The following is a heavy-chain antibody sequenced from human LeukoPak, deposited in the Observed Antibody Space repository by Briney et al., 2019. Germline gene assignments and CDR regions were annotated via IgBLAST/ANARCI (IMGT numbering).Heavy chain of an antibody. CDR1: GFTFSSYS. V-gene: IGHV3-21*01. CDR3: ARPLWFGESRDY. Sequence: PGGSLRLSCAASGFTFSSYSMNWVRQAPGKGLEWVSSISSSSSYIYYADSVKGRFTISRDNAKNSLYLQMNSLRAEDTAVYYCARPLWFGESRDYWGQGTLVTVSS. CDR2: ISSSSSYI. D-gene: IGHD3-10*01. J-gene: IGHJ4*02.